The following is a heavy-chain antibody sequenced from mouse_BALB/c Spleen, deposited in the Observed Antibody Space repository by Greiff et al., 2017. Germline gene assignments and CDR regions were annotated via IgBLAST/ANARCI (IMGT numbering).Heavy chain of an antibody. Sequence: QVQLQQSGAVLVRPGSSVRISCEASGYAFSSYWMNWGKQRPGQGLEWIGQIYPGDGDTNYNGKFKGKATLTADKSSSTACMQLSSLTSEDSAVYFCARVYYGYGAAYWGQGTLVTVSA. CDR2: IYPGDGDT. D-gene: IGHD2-2*01. CDR3: ARVYYGYGAAY. V-gene: IGHV1-80*01. CDR1: GYAFSSYW. J-gene: IGHJ3*01.